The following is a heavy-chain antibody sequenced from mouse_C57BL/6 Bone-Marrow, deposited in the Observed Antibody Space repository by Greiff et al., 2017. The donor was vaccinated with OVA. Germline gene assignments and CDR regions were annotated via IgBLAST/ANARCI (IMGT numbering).Heavy chain of an antibody. CDR1: GFTFSSYG. CDR2: ISSGGSYT. J-gene: IGHJ3*01. CDR3: ARRDYVPFAY. V-gene: IGHV5-6*01. D-gene: IGHD2-4*01. Sequence: VQLKESGGVLVKPGGSLKLSCAASGFTFSSYGMSWVRQTPDKRLEWVATISSGGSYTYYPDSVKGRFTISRDNAKNTLYLQMSSLKSEDTAMYYCARRDYVPFAYWGQGTLVTVSA.